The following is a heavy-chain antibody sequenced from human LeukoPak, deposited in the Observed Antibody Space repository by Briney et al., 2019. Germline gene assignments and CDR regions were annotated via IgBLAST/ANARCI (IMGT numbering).Heavy chain of an antibody. D-gene: IGHD3-22*01. CDR1: GFTFSNYP. Sequence: AGGSLRLSWAASGFTFSNYPMNWVRQSPERGLEWVSAISGTGGSTSYADSLKGRFTISRDNSKNTLYLQMSSLTAEDTAVYYCAKECGRDYDDRAFDIWGQGTMVTVSS. CDR3: AKECGRDYDDRAFDI. J-gene: IGHJ3*02. CDR2: ISGTGGST. V-gene: IGHV3-23*01.